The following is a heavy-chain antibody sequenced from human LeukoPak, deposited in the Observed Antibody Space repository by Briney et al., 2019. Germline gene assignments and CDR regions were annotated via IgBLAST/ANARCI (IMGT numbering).Heavy chain of an antibody. CDR2: IXWNXYXX. V-gene: IGHV3-20*04. D-gene: IGHD1-20*01. CDR3: ARDYNWGIDY. J-gene: IGHJ4*02. Sequence: GGSLXLSCAASXFXXXXXXXTXVXXXPGXXXXXVSGIXWNXYXXGYAASVKGRFTISRDNAKNSLYLQMSSLRAEXTALYFCARDYNWGIDYWGQGTLVTVSS. CDR1: XFXXXXXX.